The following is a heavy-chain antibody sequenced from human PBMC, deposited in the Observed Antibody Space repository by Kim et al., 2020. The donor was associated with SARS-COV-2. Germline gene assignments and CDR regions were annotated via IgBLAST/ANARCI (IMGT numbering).Heavy chain of an antibody. CDR1: GFTFSSYW. V-gene: IGHV3-74*01. D-gene: IGHD4-17*01. J-gene: IGHJ4*02. CDR3: ARLNGDYE. CDR2: INGDGSST. Sequence: GSLRLSCAASGFTFSSYWMHWVRQAPGKGLVWVSRINGDGSSTSYADSVKGRFTISRDNAKNTLYLQMNSLRAEDTAVYYCARLNGDYEWGQGTLVTVS.